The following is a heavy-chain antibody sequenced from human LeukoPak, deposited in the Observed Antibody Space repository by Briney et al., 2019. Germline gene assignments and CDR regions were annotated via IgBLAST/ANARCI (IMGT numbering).Heavy chain of an antibody. Sequence: GASVKVSCKASGYTFTSYAMNRVRQAPGQGLEWMGWINTNTGNPTYAQGFTGRFVFSLDTSVSTAYLQISSLKAEDTAVYYCARAYRRSSGWYEYAFDIWGQGTMVTVSS. J-gene: IGHJ3*02. CDR1: GYTFTSYA. V-gene: IGHV7-4-1*02. CDR3: ARAYRRSSGWYEYAFDI. CDR2: INTNTGNP. D-gene: IGHD6-19*01.